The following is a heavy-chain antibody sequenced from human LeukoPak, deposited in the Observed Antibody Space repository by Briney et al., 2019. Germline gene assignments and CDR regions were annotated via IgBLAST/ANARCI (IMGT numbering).Heavy chain of an antibody. CDR3: ARLGGYRGYYTDV. CDR1: GFTFSSYS. J-gene: IGHJ6*03. CDR2: ISSSSSYL. V-gene: IGHV3-21*01. D-gene: IGHD5-12*01. Sequence: GGSLRFSGAASGFTFSSYSMNWVRQAPGKGLEWVSSISSSSSYLYYADSVKGRFTISRDNAKNSLYLQMNSLRAEDTAVYYCARLGGYRGYYTDVWGKGTTVTVSS.